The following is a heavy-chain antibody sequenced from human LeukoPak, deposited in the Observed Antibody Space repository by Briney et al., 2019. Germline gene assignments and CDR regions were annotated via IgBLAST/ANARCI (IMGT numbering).Heavy chain of an antibody. CDR1: GFTFSSYG. V-gene: IGHV3-23*01. CDR2: ISGSGGST. CDR3: AKGPWYNWNYVDY. D-gene: IGHD1-20*01. Sequence: GGSLRLSCAASGFTFSSYGIHWVRQAPGKGLEWVSAISGSGGSTYYADSVKGRFTISRDNSKNTLYLQMNSLRAEDTAVYYCAKGPWYNWNYVDYWGQGTLVTVSS. J-gene: IGHJ4*02.